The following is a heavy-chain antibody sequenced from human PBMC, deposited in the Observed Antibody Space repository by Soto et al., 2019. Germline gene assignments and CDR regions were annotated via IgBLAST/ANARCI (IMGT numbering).Heavy chain of an antibody. J-gene: IGHJ4*02. CDR3: AREAVSGRTGFDY. V-gene: IGHV1-18*01. CDR1: GYTFASYA. D-gene: IGHD6-19*01. Sequence: GASVKVSCKASGYTFASYAISWMRQAPGQGLEWMGWISAYNGNTNYAQKLQGRVTITRDTSTSTAYMELRSLRSDDTAVYYCAREAVSGRTGFDYWGQGTLVTVSS. CDR2: ISAYNGNT.